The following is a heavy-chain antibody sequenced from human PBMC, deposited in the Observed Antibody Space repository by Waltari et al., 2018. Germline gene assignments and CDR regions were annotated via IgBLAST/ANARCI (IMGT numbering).Heavy chain of an antibody. J-gene: IGHJ4*02. CDR3: ARDPIIAVAGKNGIDY. V-gene: IGHV1-2*06. D-gene: IGHD6-19*01. CDR1: GYTFTGYY. CDR2: INPNSGCT. Sequence: QVQLVQSGAEVKKPGASVKVSCKASGYTFTGYYMHWVRQAPGQGLEWMGRINPNSGCTNYAQKFQCRVTMTRDTSISTAYMELSRLRSDDTAVYYCARDPIIAVAGKNGIDYWGQGTLVTVSS.